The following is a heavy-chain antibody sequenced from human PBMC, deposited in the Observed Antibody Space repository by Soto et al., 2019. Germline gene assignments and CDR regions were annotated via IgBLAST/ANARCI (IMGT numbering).Heavy chain of an antibody. J-gene: IGHJ4*02. CDR2: IIPIFGTA. Sequence: ASVKVSCKASGGTFSSYAISWVRQAPGQGLEWMGGIIPIFGTANYAQKFQGRVTITADKSTSTAYMELSSLRSEDTAVYYCARDGESYGYSSGWYYFVYWGQGTLVTV. CDR1: GGTFSSYA. D-gene: IGHD6-19*01. CDR3: ARDGESYGYSSGWYYFVY. V-gene: IGHV1-69*06.